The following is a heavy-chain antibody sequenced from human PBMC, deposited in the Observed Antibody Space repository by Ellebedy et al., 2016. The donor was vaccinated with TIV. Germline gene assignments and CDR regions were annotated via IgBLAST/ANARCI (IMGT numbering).Heavy chain of an antibody. D-gene: IGHD3-22*01. Sequence: AASVKVSCKASGGTFSNQSINWVRQDPGQGLEWMGWIIPTFGTTNYAQQFQGRVTITADVFTSTAYLELSSLRADDTADYYCAKETCEHYESMGYNDNWGHGTLVTVSS. CDR1: GGTFSNQS. CDR3: AKETCEHYESMGYNDN. CDR2: IIPTFGTT. J-gene: IGHJ4*01. V-gene: IGHV1-69*13.